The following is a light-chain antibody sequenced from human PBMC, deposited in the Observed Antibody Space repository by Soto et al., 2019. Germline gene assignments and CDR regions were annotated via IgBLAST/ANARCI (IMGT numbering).Light chain of an antibody. CDR1: QGIRNE. J-gene: IGKJ1*01. CDR2: AAS. Sequence: AIQMTQSPSSLSASVGDRVTITCRASQGIRNELGWYQQRPGKAPKLLIYAASTLESGVPSRFSASGSGTDFTLTISSLRPEDFATYYCLQEYNYPRTFGQGTKVEIK. V-gene: IGKV1-6*01. CDR3: LQEYNYPRT.